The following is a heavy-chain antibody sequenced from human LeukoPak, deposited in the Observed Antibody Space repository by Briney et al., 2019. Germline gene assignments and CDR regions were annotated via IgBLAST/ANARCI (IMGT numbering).Heavy chain of an antibody. V-gene: IGHV3-20*04. Sequence: GGSLRLSCAASGFTFDDYGMSWVRQAPGKGLGWVSGINWNGGSTGYADSVKGRFTISRDNAKNSLYLQMNSLRAEDTALYYCARVAGIAAAGTPDYWGQGTLVTVSS. CDR2: INWNGGST. CDR1: GFTFDDYG. CDR3: ARVAGIAAAGTPDY. J-gene: IGHJ4*02. D-gene: IGHD6-13*01.